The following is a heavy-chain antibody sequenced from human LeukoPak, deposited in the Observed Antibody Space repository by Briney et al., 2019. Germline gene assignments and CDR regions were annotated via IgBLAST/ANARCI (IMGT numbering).Heavy chain of an antibody. CDR1: GVSVSNYF. CDR2: IYTTEST. Sequence: SETLCLTCAVSGVSVSNYFWSWIRQPAGKGLEWIGRIYTTESTNYNPSLKSRVTVSVDKSRNQLSLKMSPVTAEDTAVYYCVKDSSGCYVARGWFDPWGQGMVVTVSS. CDR3: VKDSSGCYVARGWFDP. J-gene: IGHJ5*02. V-gene: IGHV4-4*07. D-gene: IGHD3-10*01.